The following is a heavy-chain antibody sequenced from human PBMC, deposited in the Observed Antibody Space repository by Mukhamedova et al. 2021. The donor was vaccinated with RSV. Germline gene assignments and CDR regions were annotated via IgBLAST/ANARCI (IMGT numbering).Heavy chain of an antibody. CDR3: AREAVGYSGYDYVRGGFDP. J-gene: IGHJ5*02. V-gene: IGHV4-39*07. D-gene: IGHD5-12*01. CDR2: IYYSGST. Sequence: IYYSGSTYYNPSLKSRVTISVDTSKNQFSLKLSSVTAADTAVYYCAREAVGYSGYDYVRGGFDPWGQGTLVTVSS.